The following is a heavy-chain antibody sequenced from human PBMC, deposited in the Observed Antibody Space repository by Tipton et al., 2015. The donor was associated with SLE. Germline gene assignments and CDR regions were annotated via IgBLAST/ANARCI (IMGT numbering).Heavy chain of an antibody. Sequence: TLSLTCTVSGYSINNGFYWGWIRQPPGKGLEWIGIIYHSGTTDYNPSLKSRVTISVDTSKNQSSLKLSSVTAADTAVYYCARGAAAGYYYYYYMDVWGKGTTVTVSS. CDR3: ARGAAAGYYYYYYMDV. CDR2: IYHSGTT. CDR1: GYSINNGFY. D-gene: IGHD6-13*01. J-gene: IGHJ6*03. V-gene: IGHV4-38-2*02.